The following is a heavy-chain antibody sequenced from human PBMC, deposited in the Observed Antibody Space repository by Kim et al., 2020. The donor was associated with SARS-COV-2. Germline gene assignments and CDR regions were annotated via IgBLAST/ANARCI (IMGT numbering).Heavy chain of an antibody. D-gene: IGHD5-12*01. J-gene: IGHJ6*02. Sequence: KFQGGVTITADESTSTAYMELSSLRSEDTAVYYCARSIGYDSYYYYGMDVWGQGTTVTVSS. CDR3: ARSIGYDSYYYYGMDV. V-gene: IGHV1-69*01.